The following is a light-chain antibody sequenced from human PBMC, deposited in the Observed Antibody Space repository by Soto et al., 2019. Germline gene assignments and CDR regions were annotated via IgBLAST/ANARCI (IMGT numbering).Light chain of an antibody. Sequence: DIQMTQSPSSLSASIGDRVTITCQASQDVSHFLNWFQQRPGKAPTLLIYDASTLERGVPSRFSGRGSGSRFTFTITSLQPEDIATYYCQQYDRLPWTFGQGTKVEMK. CDR2: DAS. V-gene: IGKV1-33*01. CDR3: QQYDRLPWT. CDR1: QDVSHF. J-gene: IGKJ1*01.